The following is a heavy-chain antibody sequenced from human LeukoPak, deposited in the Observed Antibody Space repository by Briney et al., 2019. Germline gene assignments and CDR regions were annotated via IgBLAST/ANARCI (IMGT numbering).Heavy chain of an antibody. V-gene: IGHV1-2*02. D-gene: IGHD2-2*01. J-gene: IGHJ4*02. Sequence: ASVKVSCKACGYTFTGYYMHWVRQAPGQGLEWMGWINPNSGGTNYAQKFQGRVTMTRDTSISTAYMELSRLRSDDTAVYYCASLGYCSSTSCQEYYFDYWGQGTLVTVSS. CDR1: GYTFTGYY. CDR2: INPNSGGT. CDR3: ASLGYCSSTSCQEYYFDY.